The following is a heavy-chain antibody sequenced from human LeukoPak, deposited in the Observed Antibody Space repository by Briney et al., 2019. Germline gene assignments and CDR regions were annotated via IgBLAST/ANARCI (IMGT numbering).Heavy chain of an antibody. Sequence: GGSLRLSCAASGFTFSSYAMHWVRQDPGKGLEWVAVISYDGSNKYYADSVKGRFTISRDNSKNTLYLQMNSLRAEDTAVYYCASNPGYSSSWEEYYFDYWGQGTLVTVSS. J-gene: IGHJ4*02. V-gene: IGHV3-30-3*01. CDR3: ASNPGYSSSWEEYYFDY. D-gene: IGHD6-13*01. CDR2: ISYDGSNK. CDR1: GFTFSSYA.